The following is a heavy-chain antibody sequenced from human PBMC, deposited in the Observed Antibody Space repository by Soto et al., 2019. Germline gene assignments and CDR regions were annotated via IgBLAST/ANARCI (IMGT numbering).Heavy chain of an antibody. CDR2: ISYDGSNK. J-gene: IGHJ6*02. V-gene: IGHV3-30-3*01. D-gene: IGHD3-3*01. CDR3: ARDLKYDFWSGYPNYYYYGIDV. CDR1: GFTFSSYA. Sequence: QVQLVESGGGVVQPGRSLRLSCAASGFTFSSYAMHWVRQAPGKGLEWVAVISYDGSNKYYADSVKGRFTISRDNTKNTLYLHMNSLRAEATAVYYCARDLKYDFWSGYPNYYYYGIDVWGQGTTVTVSS.